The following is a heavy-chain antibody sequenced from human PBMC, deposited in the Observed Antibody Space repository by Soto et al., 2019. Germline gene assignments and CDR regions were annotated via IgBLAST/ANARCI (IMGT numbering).Heavy chain of an antibody. D-gene: IGHD3-22*01. CDR1: GFTFDDYA. CDR3: AKDGNYYGSSGTY. CDR2: ISWNSGSI. V-gene: IGHV3-9*01. Sequence: RRLSCAASGFTFDDYAMHWVRQAPGKGLEWVSGISWNSGSIGYADSVKGRFTISRDNAKNSLYLQMNSLRAEDTALYYCAKDGNYYGSSGTYWGQGTLVTVSS. J-gene: IGHJ4*02.